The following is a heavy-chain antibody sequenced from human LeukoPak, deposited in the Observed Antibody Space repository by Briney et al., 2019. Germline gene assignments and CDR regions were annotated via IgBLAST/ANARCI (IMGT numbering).Heavy chain of an antibody. CDR3: ARDRVVVVAATVMDV. V-gene: IGHV1-18*01. CDR2: ISAYNGNT. D-gene: IGHD2-15*01. Sequence: ASVKVSCKASGYTFTSYGISWVRQAPGQGLEWMGWISAYNGNTNYAQKLQGRVTMTTDTSTSTAYMELRSQRSDDTAVYYCARDRVVVVAATVMDVWGQGTTVTVSS. CDR1: GYTFTSYG. J-gene: IGHJ6*02.